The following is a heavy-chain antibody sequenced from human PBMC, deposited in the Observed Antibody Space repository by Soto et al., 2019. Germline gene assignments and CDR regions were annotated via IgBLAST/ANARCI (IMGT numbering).Heavy chain of an antibody. D-gene: IGHD6-19*01. CDR2: IQTVHGDT. Sequence: QVQLVQSGAEVKKPGASVKVSCKASGYTFTNSAIHWVRQAPGQSREWMGWIQTVHGDTKYSQKLQGRLTMTRDTSASTAYMELSSLRTEDMAVYYCARDRGVIAVSGPYYLDFWGQGPLVTVSS. V-gene: IGHV1-3*04. CDR3: ARDRGVIAVSGPYYLDF. CDR1: GYTFTNSA. J-gene: IGHJ4*02.